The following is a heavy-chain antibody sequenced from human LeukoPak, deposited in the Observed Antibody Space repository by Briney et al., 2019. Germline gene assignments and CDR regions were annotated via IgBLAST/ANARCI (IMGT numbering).Heavy chain of an antibody. V-gene: IGHV1-69*05. Sequence: GASVKVSCKASGDTFSRYPISWVRQAPGQGLEWMGKIIPIFGTANYAQKFQGRVTITTDESTSTAYMELSSLRSDDTAVYYCASEEEVGATTTEYFQHWGQGTLVTVSS. D-gene: IGHD1-26*01. J-gene: IGHJ1*01. CDR1: GDTFSRYP. CDR2: IIPIFGTA. CDR3: ASEEEVGATTTEYFQH.